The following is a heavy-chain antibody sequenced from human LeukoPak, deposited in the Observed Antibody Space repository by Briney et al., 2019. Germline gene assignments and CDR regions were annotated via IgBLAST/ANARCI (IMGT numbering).Heavy chain of an antibody. CDR1: GFTFSNSA. V-gene: IGHV3-33*01. Sequence: GGSLRLSCAASGFTFSNSAMHWVRQAPGKGLEWVAVIWYDGSNKYYADSVKGRFTISRDNSKNTLYLQMNSLRAEDTAVYSCISSNCSSSDCLENWGQGTLVTVSS. J-gene: IGHJ4*02. D-gene: IGHD2-2*01. CDR3: ISSNCSSSDCLEN. CDR2: IWYDGSNK.